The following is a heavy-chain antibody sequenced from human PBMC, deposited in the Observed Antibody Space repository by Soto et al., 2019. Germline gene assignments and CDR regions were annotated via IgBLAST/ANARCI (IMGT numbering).Heavy chain of an antibody. D-gene: IGHD2-15*01. CDR3: ARAAQSGGSPLNWFDP. Sequence: QVQLVQSGAEVKKPGASVKVSCKASGYTFTSYDINWVRQATGQGLEWMGWMNPNSGNTGYAQKFQGSVTMTRNTSISTAYMELSSLRSEDTAVYYCARAAQSGGSPLNWFDPWGQGTLVTVSS. CDR1: GYTFTSYD. V-gene: IGHV1-8*01. J-gene: IGHJ5*02. CDR2: MNPNSGNT.